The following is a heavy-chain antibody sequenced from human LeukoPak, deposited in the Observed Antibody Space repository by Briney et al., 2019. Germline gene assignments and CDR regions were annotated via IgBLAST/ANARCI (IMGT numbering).Heavy chain of an antibody. CDR2: IYTSGST. D-gene: IGHD3-10*01. Sequence: NASETLSLTCTVSGGSISSGSYYWSWIRQPAGKGLEWIGRIYTSGSTNYNPSLKSRVTISVDTSKNQFSLKLSSVTAADTAVYYCARDHQPRLLWFGELSGNWFDPWGQGTLVTVSS. CDR1: GGSISSGSYY. V-gene: IGHV4-61*02. J-gene: IGHJ5*02. CDR3: ARDHQPRLLWFGELSGNWFDP.